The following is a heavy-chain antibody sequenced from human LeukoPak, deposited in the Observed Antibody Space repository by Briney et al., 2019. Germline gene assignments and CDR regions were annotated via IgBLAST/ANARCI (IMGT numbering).Heavy chain of an antibody. CDR2: IRNKANGHTT. CDR3: ARGSQSRNWYTDY. CDR1: GFIFSDHF. J-gene: IGHJ4*02. Sequence: PRGSLRLSSAASGFIFSDHFMDWLRQDPGKGLEWVGRIRNKANGHTTEFAASVKGRFTVSRDDSKNSVYLQMNSLTTEDTAAYYCARGSQSRNWYTDYWGQGTLVTVSS. V-gene: IGHV3-72*01. D-gene: IGHD6-13*01.